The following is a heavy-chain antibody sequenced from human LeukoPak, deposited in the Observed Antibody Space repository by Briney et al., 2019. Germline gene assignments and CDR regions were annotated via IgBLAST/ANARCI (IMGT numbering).Heavy chain of an antibody. CDR2: IRSKTYGGTT. CDR3: ARVDYGGAPRRNY. J-gene: IGHJ4*02. V-gene: IGHV3-49*03. CDR1: GYAFGDYA. D-gene: IGHD4-23*01. Sequence: GRSLRLSCTASGYAFGDYALSWFRQAPGKGLEWVSFIRSKTYGGTTHYAASVQGRFNISRDDSKGIAFLQMNSLKIEHTAVYYCARVDYGGAPRRNYWGQGTLVTVSS.